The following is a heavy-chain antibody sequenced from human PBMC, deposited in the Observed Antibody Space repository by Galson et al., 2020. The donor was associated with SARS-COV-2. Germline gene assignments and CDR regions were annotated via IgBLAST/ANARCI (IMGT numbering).Heavy chain of an antibody. Sequence: ASVKVSCKASVYTFTSYYIHWVRQAPGQGLEWMGIINPSGGGTTYAQKFQGRVTMTRDTSTSTVYMELSSLRSEDTAVYYCARDSQGGNDYNYLLFWGQGTLVT. CDR3: ARDSQGGNDYNYLLF. V-gene: IGHV1-46*01. D-gene: IGHD4-4*01. J-gene: IGHJ4*02. CDR1: VYTFTSYY. CDR2: INPSGGGT.